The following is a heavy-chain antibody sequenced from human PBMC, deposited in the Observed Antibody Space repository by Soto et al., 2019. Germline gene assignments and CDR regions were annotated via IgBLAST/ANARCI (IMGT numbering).Heavy chain of an antibody. CDR3: ARSLTGTSYYYYGMDV. CDR1: GGTFSSYA. V-gene: IGHV1-69*13. J-gene: IGHJ6*02. Sequence: SVKVSCKASGGTFSSYAISWVRQAPGQGLEWMRGIIPIFGTANYAQKFQGRVTITADESTSTAYMELSSLRSEDTAVYYCARSLTGTSYYYYGMDVWGQGATVTVSS. CDR2: IIPIFGTA. D-gene: IGHD1-7*01.